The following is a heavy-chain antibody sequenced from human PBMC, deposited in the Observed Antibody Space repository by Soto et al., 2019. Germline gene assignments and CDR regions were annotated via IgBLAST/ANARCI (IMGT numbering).Heavy chain of an antibody. Sequence: SETLSLTCTVSGGSISSYYWSWIRQPPGKGLEWIGYIYYSGSTNYNPSLKSRVTISVDTSKNQFSLKLSSVTAADTAVYYCARARTYYYGSGSLDYWGQGTLVTVSS. D-gene: IGHD3-10*01. CDR1: GGSISSYY. J-gene: IGHJ4*02. CDR2: IYYSGST. CDR3: ARARTYYYGSGSLDY. V-gene: IGHV4-59*01.